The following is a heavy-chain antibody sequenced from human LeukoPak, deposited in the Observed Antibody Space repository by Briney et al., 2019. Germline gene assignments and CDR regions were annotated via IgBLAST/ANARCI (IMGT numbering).Heavy chain of an antibody. D-gene: IGHD3-22*01. J-gene: IGHJ4*02. Sequence: TGGSLRLSCAASGFTFSSYAMHWVRQAPGKGLEWVAVISYDGSNKYYADSVKGRFTISRDNSKNTLYLQMNSLRAEDTAVYYCARGRGGSSGYLDYWGQGTLVTVSS. CDR1: GFTFSSYA. V-gene: IGHV3-30*04. CDR3: ARGRGGSSGYLDY. CDR2: ISYDGSNK.